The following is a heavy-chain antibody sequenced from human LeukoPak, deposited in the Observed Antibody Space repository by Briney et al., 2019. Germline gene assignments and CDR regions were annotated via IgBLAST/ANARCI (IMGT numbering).Heavy chain of an antibody. CDR2: IYHSGST. CDR3: ARDWGIVVVPAAIPDDY. J-gene: IGHJ4*02. CDR1: GGSISSSNW. V-gene: IGHV4-4*02. Sequence: PSGTLSLTCAVSGGSISSSNWWSWVRQPPGKGLEWIGEIYHSGSTNYNPSLKSRVTISVDKSKNQFSLKLSSVTAADTAVYYCARDWGIVVVPAAIPDDYWGQGTLVTVSS. D-gene: IGHD2-2*01.